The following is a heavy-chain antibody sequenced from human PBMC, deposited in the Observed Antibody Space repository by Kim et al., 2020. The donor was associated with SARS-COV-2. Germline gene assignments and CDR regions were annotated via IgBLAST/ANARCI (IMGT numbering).Heavy chain of an antibody. V-gene: IGHV3-33*06. J-gene: IGHJ3*02. CDR1: GFTFSSYA. D-gene: IGHD3-22*01. Sequence: GGSLRLSCAASGFTFSSYAMHWVRQAPGKGLEWVAVIWYDGSNKYYADSVKGRFTISRDNSKNTLYLQMNSLRAEDTAVYYCAKEKRTPITMIVGAFDIWGQGTMVTVSS. CDR2: IWYDGSNK. CDR3: AKEKRTPITMIVGAFDI.